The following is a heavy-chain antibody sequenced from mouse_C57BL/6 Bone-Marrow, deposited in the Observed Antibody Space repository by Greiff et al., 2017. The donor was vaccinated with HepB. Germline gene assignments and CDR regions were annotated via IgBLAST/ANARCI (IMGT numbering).Heavy chain of an antibody. CDR2: IDPSDSET. D-gene: IGHD2-2*01. J-gene: IGHJ3*01. V-gene: IGHV1-52*01. CDR1: GYTFTSYW. Sequence: QVQLQQPGAELVRPGSSVKLSCKASGYTFTSYWMHWVKQRPIQGLEWIGNIDPSDSETHYNQKFKDKATLTVDKSSSTAYMQLSSLTSEDSAVYYCARGGNDLAWFDYWGQGTLVTVSA. CDR3: ARGGNDLAWFDY.